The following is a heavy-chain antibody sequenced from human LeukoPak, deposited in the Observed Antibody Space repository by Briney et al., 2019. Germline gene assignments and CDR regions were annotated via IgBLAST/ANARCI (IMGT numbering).Heavy chain of an antibody. CDR2: ISYDGSNE. V-gene: IGHV3-30-3*01. CDR1: GFTFSNYV. J-gene: IGHJ6*02. CDR3: ARVFRITKTTGMDV. D-gene: IGHD3-10*01. Sequence: GRSLRLSCVASGFTFSNYVMHWVRQAPGKGLEWVALISYDGSNENYADSVKGRFTISRDNSKSTLYLQMNSLRAEDTAVYYCARVFRITKTTGMDVWGQGTTVTVSS.